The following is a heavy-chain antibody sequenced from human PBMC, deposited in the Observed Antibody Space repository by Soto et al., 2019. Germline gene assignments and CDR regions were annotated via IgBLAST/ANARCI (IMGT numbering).Heavy chain of an antibody. V-gene: IGHV4-39*01. CDR3: ARRGVGGLRFLEWLLTPFDY. Sequence: QLQLQESGPGLVKPSETLSLTCTVSGGSISSSSYYWGWIRQPPGKGLEWIGSIYYSGSTYYNPSLKSRVTISVDTSKNQFSLKLSSVTAADTAVYYCARRGVGGLRFLEWLLTPFDYWGQGTLVTVSS. CDR1: GGSISSSSYY. CDR2: IYYSGST. D-gene: IGHD3-3*01. J-gene: IGHJ4*02.